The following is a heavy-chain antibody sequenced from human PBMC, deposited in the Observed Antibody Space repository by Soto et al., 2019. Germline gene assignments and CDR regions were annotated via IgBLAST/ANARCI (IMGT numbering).Heavy chain of an antibody. J-gene: IGHJ4*02. D-gene: IGHD2-8*01. CDR2: IFPLTDVA. V-gene: IGHV1-69*02. Sequence: QVQLVQSGTEVKKAGSSVKVSCKASGGTFRNYPISWVRQAPGQGLEWMGSIFPLTDVADYAQKFQARLTLSADQSTSTAYMELSGLTSEDTAMYFCARITLGVLNYFASWGQGTLVTVSS. CDR1: GGTFRNYP. CDR3: ARITLGVLNYFAS.